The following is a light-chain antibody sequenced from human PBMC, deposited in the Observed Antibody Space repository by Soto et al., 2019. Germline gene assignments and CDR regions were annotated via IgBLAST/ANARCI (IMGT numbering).Light chain of an antibody. V-gene: IGKV1-5*03. CDR2: QAS. CDR1: QSTSSY. CDR3: QQYSSHST. J-gene: IGKJ1*01. Sequence: IQMTQAPSTLSASVLYRVSITFRASQSTSSYLAWYQQKPGKAPKLLIYQASSLENGVPSRFSGSGSGTEFSLTISSLQPDDFATYYCQQYSSHSTFGQGTKVDIK.